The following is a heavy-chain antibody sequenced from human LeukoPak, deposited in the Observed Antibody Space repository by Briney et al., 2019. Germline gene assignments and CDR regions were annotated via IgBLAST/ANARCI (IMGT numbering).Heavy chain of an antibody. CDR1: GGTFSSYA. CDR2: ISAYSGDT. J-gene: IGHJ4*02. D-gene: IGHD3-22*01. Sequence: GASVKVSCKASGGTFSSYAISWVRQAPGQGLEWMGWISAYSGDTNYAQNLQGRVTMTTDASTSTAYMELRSLKSDDTAVYYCARNYYDSSGYLDYFDYWGQGTLVTVSS. CDR3: ARNYYDSSGYLDYFDY. V-gene: IGHV1-18*01.